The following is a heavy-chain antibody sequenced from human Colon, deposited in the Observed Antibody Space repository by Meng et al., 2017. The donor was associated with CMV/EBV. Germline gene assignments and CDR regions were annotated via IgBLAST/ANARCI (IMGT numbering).Heavy chain of an antibody. Sequence: GSLRLSCTVSGYSISSTYYWGWIRQPPGKGLEWIGSNSYGGTAYYNPSLKSRVTISVDTSKNQFSLRLTLVTAADTATYYCARWGGRFVDPPGFDDWGQGALVTVSS. J-gene: IGHJ4*02. CDR1: GYSISSTYY. D-gene: IGHD3-10*01. V-gene: IGHV4-38-2*02. CDR3: ARWGGRFVDPPGFDD. CDR2: NSYGGTA.